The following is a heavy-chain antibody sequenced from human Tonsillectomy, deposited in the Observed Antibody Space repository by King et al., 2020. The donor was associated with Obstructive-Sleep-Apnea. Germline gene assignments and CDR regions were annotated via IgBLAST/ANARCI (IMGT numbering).Heavy chain of an antibody. CDR1: GGSINNYY. J-gene: IGHJ4*02. D-gene: IGHD5-12*01. CDR3: ARHRGVEDYGGYGDYCDY. V-gene: IGHV4-59*08. CDR2: MYYSGNT. Sequence: QLQESGPGLVKPSETLSLTCTVSGGSINNYYWSWIRQPPGKGLEWIGYMYYSGNTNFNPSLTSRVTISADTSKIQISLRLSSVTAAATAVYYCARHRGVEDYGGYGDYCDYWGQGTLVTVTA.